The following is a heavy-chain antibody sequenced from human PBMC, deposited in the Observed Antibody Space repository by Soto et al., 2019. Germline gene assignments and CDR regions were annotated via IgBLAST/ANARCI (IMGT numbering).Heavy chain of an antibody. Sequence: XSVEASCEAAGYTFTGYYIHLVRQPPGQGLEWMGWINPNSGATHYAQKFQGRVTMTRDTSISTVYMELSRLRSDDTAVFYCARGAPIAVTASINYRGQGALVTLSS. CDR2: INPNSGAT. CDR3: ARGAPIAVTASINY. D-gene: IGHD6-19*01. J-gene: IGHJ4*02. CDR1: GYTFTGYY. V-gene: IGHV1-2*02.